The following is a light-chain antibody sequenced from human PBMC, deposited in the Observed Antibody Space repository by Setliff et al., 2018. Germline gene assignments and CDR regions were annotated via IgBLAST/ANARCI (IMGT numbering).Light chain of an antibody. J-gene: IGLJ1*01. CDR3: SSYTNISLHYI. V-gene: IGLV2-14*01. Sequence: QSALTQPASVSGSPGQSITISCTGTSSDVGAYNYISWYQQYPGKAPKLMIYDVSKWPSGVSHRFSGSKSGNTAFLTISGLQAEDEADYYCSSYTNISLHYIFGTGTKVTVL. CDR2: DVS. CDR1: SSDVGAYNY.